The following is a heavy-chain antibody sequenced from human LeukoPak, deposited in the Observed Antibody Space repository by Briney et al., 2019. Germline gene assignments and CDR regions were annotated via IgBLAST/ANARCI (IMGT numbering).Heavy chain of an antibody. D-gene: IGHD2-21*02. Sequence: ASVKVSCKASGYTFTNYYIHWVRQAPGQGLEWMGKINPSGSGTSDAQKFQGRVTMTRDTSTSTVFMELSSLRSEDTAVYYCASGYCGGDCYYDFWGQGALVTVSS. V-gene: IGHV1-46*01. CDR2: INPSGSGT. CDR1: GYTFTNYY. J-gene: IGHJ4*02. CDR3: ASGYCGGDCYYDF.